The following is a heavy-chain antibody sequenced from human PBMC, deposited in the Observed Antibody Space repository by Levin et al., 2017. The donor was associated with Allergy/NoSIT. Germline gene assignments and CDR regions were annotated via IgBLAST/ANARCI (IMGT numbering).Heavy chain of an antibody. CDR1: GFSVSNRS. J-gene: IGHJ4*02. CDR3: ARAASVTVATRYFDF. D-gene: IGHD2-21*02. Sequence: GESLKISCAASGFSVSNRSMNWVRQAPGKGLEWVSVLYVGGTPYYADPVKGRFTISRDNSKNTLSLQMNSLRAEDTAVYYCARAASVTVATRYFDFWGQGTLVTVSS. CDR2: LYVGGTP. V-gene: IGHV3-53*01.